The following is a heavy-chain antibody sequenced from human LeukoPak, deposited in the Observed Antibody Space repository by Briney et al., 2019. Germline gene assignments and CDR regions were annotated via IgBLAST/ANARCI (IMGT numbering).Heavy chain of an antibody. Sequence: SETLSLTCTVSGGSISSYYWSWIRQPPGKGLEWIGYIYYSGSTNYNPSLKSRVTISVDTSKNQFSLKLSSVTAADTAVYYCASEGSGSYEYFQHWGQGTLVTVSS. CDR3: ASEGSGSYEYFQH. D-gene: IGHD3-10*01. CDR1: GGSISSYY. J-gene: IGHJ1*01. CDR2: IYYSGST. V-gene: IGHV4-59*01.